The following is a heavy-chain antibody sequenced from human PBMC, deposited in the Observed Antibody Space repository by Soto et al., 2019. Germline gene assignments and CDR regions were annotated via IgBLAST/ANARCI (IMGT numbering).Heavy chain of an antibody. CDR3: ARADFWSGFYAFEH. CDR1: GDSIRSYY. V-gene: IGHV4-59*01. D-gene: IGHD3-3*01. Sequence: SETLSLTCSVSGDSIRSYYWNWMRQTPGKGLEWIGYFYYSGSTNYNPSLNDRVTISADTPKNQFSLRLTSVTAADTAVYYCARADFWSGFYAFEHWGPGLLVTVSS. CDR2: FYYSGST. J-gene: IGHJ4*02.